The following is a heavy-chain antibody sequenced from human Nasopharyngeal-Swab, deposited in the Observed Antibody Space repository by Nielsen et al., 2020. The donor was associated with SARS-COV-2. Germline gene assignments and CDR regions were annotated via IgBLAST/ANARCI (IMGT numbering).Heavy chain of an antibody. V-gene: IGHV3-9*01. CDR2: IAWNSGSL. Sequence: SLKISCAASGFTFDDYAMHWVRQAPGKGLGWVSGIAWNSGSLAYVDSVKGRFTISRDNAKNSLYLQMNSLTEEDTAFYYCARGSGSEWFYYYGMDVWGQGTTVTVSS. D-gene: IGHD2-21*01. CDR1: GFTFDDYA. J-gene: IGHJ6*02. CDR3: ARGSGSEWFYYYGMDV.